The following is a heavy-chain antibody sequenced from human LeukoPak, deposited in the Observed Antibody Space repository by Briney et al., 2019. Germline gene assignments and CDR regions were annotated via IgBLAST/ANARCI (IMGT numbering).Heavy chain of an antibody. CDR3: ARGYTYFDY. Sequence: GVSLRLSCAASGFVFSNYWMHWVRQGPGKGLVWVSRINTDESSIIYADSVKGRFTVSRDNAKNTLYLQMNSLRPEDTAVYYCARGYTYFDYWGQGTLVSVSS. CDR2: INTDESSI. D-gene: IGHD5-12*01. V-gene: IGHV3-74*01. CDR1: GFVFSNYW. J-gene: IGHJ4*02.